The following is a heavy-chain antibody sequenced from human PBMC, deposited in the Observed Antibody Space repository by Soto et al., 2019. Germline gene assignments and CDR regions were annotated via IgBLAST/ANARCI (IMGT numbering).Heavy chain of an antibody. CDR1: GGSFSGYY. D-gene: IGHD1-26*01. V-gene: IGHV4-34*01. J-gene: IGHJ6*02. Sequence: LTLTCAVYGGSFSGYYWSWIRQPPGKGLEWIGEINHSGSTNYNPSLKSRVTISVDTSKNQFSLKLSSVTAADTAVYYCARGRVGATLLRLDYYHGMDVWGQGTTVTVSS. CDR3: ARGRVGATLLRLDYYHGMDV. CDR2: INHSGST.